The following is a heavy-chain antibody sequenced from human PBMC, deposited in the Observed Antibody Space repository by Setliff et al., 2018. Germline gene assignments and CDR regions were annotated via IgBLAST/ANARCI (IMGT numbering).Heavy chain of an antibody. V-gene: IGHV3-66*01. CDR2: IYIGGQT. Sequence: PGGSLRLSCVGSEFTVNSNFMTWVRQAPGKGLEWLSVIYIGGQTFYADSVKGRFTISRDDSKNTLSLHMKSLRVEDTALYSCARDGVSYAMDVWGHGTTVTVSS. CDR3: ARDGVSYAMDV. CDR1: EFTVNSNF. J-gene: IGHJ6*02.